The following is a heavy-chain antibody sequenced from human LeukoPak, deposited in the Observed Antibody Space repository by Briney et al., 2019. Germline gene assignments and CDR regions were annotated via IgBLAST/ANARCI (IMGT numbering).Heavy chain of an antibody. CDR2: INPSGGST. Sequence: GASVKVSCKASGYSFTSYYMHWVRQAPGQGLEWMGIINPSGGSTTYAQKFQGRLTLTRDTSTSTVFMEFRSLRSEDTAVYYCAREPGDRSGYYGAEGYWGQGTLVTVPP. CDR1: GYSFTSYY. CDR3: AREPGDRSGYYGAEGY. V-gene: IGHV1-46*01. D-gene: IGHD3-22*01. J-gene: IGHJ4*02.